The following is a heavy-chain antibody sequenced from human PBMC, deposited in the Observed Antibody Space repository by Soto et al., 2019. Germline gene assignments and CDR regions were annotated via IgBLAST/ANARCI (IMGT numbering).Heavy chain of an antibody. CDR3: VGYTASHNWFDP. J-gene: IGHJ5*02. CDR2: VYPSGNT. D-gene: IGHD5-12*01. Sequence: SETLSLTCTVSGDSVTNGFYWGVMRQSAGQGLEWLGTVYPSGNTYYNPSVRGRVSMSIDPSKNQFSLSLTSVTAADTARYFCVGYTASHNWFDPWGQGTLVTVSS. CDR1: GDSVTNGFY. V-gene: IGHV4-38-2*02.